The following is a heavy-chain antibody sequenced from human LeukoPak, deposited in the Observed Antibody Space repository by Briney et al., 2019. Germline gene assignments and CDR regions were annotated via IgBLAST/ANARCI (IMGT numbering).Heavy chain of an antibody. Sequence: VKVSCKASGGTFSSYAISRVRQAPGQGLEWMGGIIPIFGTANYAQKFQGRVTITADESTSTAYMELSSLRSEDTAVYYCAREEGETMVRGVIGNYYYYYMDVWGKGTTVTVSS. CDR2: IIPIFGTA. D-gene: IGHD3-10*01. V-gene: IGHV1-69*13. CDR1: GGTFSSYA. CDR3: AREEGETMVRGVIGNYYYYYMDV. J-gene: IGHJ6*03.